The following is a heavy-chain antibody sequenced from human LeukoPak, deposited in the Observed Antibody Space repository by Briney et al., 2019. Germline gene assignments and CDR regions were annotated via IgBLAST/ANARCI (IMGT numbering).Heavy chain of an antibody. Sequence: PSETLSLTCAVYGGSFSGYYWSWIRQPPGKGLGWIGEINHSGSTNYNPSLKSRVTISVDTSKNQFSLKLSSVTAADTAVYYCARGGVAATWFDPWGQGTLVTVSS. CDR2: INHSGST. D-gene: IGHD2-15*01. CDR3: ARGGVAATWFDP. V-gene: IGHV4-34*01. CDR1: GGSFSGYY. J-gene: IGHJ5*02.